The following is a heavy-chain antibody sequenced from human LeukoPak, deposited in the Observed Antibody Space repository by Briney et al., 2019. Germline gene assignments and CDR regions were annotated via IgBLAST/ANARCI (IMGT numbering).Heavy chain of an antibody. CDR1: GFTFSSYA. CDR2: INPNSGGT. V-gene: IGHV1-2*02. J-gene: IGHJ4*02. CDR3: ARVFDISWNYVYYFDY. D-gene: IGHD1-7*01. Sequence: PGGSLRLSCAASGFTFSSYAISWVRQAPGQGLEWMGWINPNSGGTNYAQKFQGRVTMTRDTSISTAYMELSRLRSDDTAVYYCARVFDISWNYVYYFDYWDQGTLVTVSS.